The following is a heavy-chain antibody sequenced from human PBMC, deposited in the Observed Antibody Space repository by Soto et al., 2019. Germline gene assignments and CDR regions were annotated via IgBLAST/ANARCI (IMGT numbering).Heavy chain of an antibody. Sequence: GSLRLSCAASGFTFSSYALTWVRQAPGKGLEWVSSISVSGGSTYYADSVKGRFTISRDNSKNTLHLQMNSLRAEDTALYYCAKDVRAYDYWGQGTLVTVSS. CDR2: ISVSGGST. D-gene: IGHD3-16*01. CDR1: GFTFSSYA. J-gene: IGHJ4*02. V-gene: IGHV3-23*01. CDR3: AKDVRAYDY.